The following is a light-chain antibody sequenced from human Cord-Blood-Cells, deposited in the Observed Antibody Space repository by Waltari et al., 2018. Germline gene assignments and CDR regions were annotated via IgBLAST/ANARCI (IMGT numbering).Light chain of an antibody. CDR2: WAS. V-gene: IGKV4-1*01. J-gene: IGKJ2*01. CDR1: QSVLYISNNKNY. Sequence: DIVMTQSPDSLAVSLGERATINCKSSQSVLYISNNKNYLAWYQQKPGQPPKLLIYWASTRESGVPDRFSGSGSGTDFTLTISSQQAEDVAVYYCQQYYSTPYTFGQGTKLEIK. CDR3: QQYYSTPYT.